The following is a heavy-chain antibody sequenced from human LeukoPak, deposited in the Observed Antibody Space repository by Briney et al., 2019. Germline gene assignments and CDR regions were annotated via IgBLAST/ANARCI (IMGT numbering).Heavy chain of an antibody. J-gene: IGHJ4*02. CDR2: IYYTGNT. V-gene: IGHV4-39*07. D-gene: IGHD3-22*01. Sequence: SKTLSLTCTVSGGSISSSSYYWGWIRQPPGKGLEWIGHIYYTGNTNYNPSLKSRVTISVDASMNQFSLKLSPVTAADTAVYYCARVRGDPYYYDSSGYYNRGYYFDYWGQGTLVTVSS. CDR3: ARVRGDPYYYDSSGYYNRGYYFDY. CDR1: GGSISSSSYY.